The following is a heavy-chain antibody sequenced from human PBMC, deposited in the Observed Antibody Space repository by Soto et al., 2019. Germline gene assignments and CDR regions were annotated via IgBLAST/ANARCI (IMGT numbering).Heavy chain of an antibody. D-gene: IGHD2-2*01. CDR2: ISYDGNNK. CDR3: ARGQGEYQLLSELTIFPV. CDR1: GFVFSRSV. Sequence: QVQLVESGGGVVQPGRSLRLSCAASGFVFSRSVMHWVRQAPGKGLEWVAVISYDGNNKYYADSVKGRFSISRDNSKNTLYLQMSSLRSEDTAVYYCARGQGEYQLLSELTIFPVWGQGSLVTVSS. J-gene: IGHJ4*02. V-gene: IGHV3-30-3*01.